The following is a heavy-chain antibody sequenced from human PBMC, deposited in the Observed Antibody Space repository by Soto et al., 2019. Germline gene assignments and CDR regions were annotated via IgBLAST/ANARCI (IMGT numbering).Heavy chain of an antibody. Sequence: SVKVSCKASGFTFTSSAVQWVRQARGQRLEWIGWIVVGSGNTNYAQKFQERVTITRDMSTSTAYMELSSLRSEDTAVYYCAAVYYYDSSGYYYYAFDIWGQGTMVTVS. D-gene: IGHD3-22*01. CDR1: GFTFTSSA. CDR2: IVVGSGNT. V-gene: IGHV1-58*01. CDR3: AAVYYYDSSGYYYYAFDI. J-gene: IGHJ3*02.